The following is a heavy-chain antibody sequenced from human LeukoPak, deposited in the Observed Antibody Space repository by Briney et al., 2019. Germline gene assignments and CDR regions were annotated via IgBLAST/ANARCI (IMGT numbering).Heavy chain of an antibody. CDR3: ARALLPAVYYDSSGEENINNWFDP. CDR2: IYYSGST. Sequence: PSETLSLTCTVSGGSISSYYWSWIRQPPGKGLEWIGSIYYSGSTYYNPSLKSRVTISVDTSKNQFSLKLSSVTAADTAVYYCARALLPAVYYDSSGEENINNWFDPWGQGTLVTVSS. CDR1: GGSISSYY. V-gene: IGHV4-59*12. J-gene: IGHJ5*02. D-gene: IGHD3-22*01.